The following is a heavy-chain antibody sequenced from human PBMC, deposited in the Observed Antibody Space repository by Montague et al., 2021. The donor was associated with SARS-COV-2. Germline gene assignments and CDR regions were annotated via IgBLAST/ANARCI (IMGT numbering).Heavy chain of an antibody. CDR1: GDSTSCPNCY. D-gene: IGHD4-17*01. J-gene: IGHJ5*02. CDR3: ARHRNYGDHSLDNWFHP. V-gene: IGHV4-39*01. Sequence: SETLSLTCTVSGDSTSCPNCYWGWIRQAPGKGLDWIGTIYNSGTTYYSPSLKSRLTISIDTSKSQFSLKLTSVTAADTAVYYCARHRNYGDHSLDNWFHPWGQGTLVTVSS. CDR2: IYNSGTT.